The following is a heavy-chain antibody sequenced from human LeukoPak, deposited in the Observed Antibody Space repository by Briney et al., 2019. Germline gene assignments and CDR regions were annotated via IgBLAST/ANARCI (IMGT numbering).Heavy chain of an antibody. D-gene: IGHD5-12*01. V-gene: IGHV3-7*01. J-gene: IGHJ4*02. CDR1: GFTFSSYW. CDR2: INQDGGEK. CDR3: ARDEGTSGYDLLDY. Sequence: GGSLRLSCAASGFTFSSYWMNWVRQAPGKGLEWVATINQDGGEKYNVDSVKGRFTISRDNAKDSLYLRMNSLRAEDTAVYYCARDEGTSGYDLLDYWGQGTLVTGSS.